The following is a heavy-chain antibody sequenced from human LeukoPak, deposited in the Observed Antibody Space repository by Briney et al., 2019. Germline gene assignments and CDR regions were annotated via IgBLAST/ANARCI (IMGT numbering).Heavy chain of an antibody. CDR3: AKDGDWGXFNH. CDR1: GFSFRSHG. V-gene: IGHV3-23*01. CDR2: ISPRGDIT. J-gene: IGHJ1*01. D-gene: IGHD3-16*01. Sequence: PGGSLRLSCAASGFSFRSHGMNCVRQAPGKGLEWVSGISPRGDITYYKDSVRGRVTISRDNFKNTVSLQLNSLRAEDTAMYYCAKDGDWGXFNHWGXGTLVTVS.